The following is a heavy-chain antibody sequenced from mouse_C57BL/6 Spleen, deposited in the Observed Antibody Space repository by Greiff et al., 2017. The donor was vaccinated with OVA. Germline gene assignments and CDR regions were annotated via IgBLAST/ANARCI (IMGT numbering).Heavy chain of an antibody. CDR2: IYPRDGST. V-gene: IGHV1-85*01. Sequence: QVQLQQSGPELVKPGASVKLSCKASGYTFTSYDINWVKQRPGQGLEWIGCIYPRDGSTKYNEKFKGKATLTVDTSSSTAYMELHSLTSEDSAVYFCARKRTAQARAWFAYWGQGTLVTVSA. J-gene: IGHJ3*01. CDR1: GYTFTSYD. D-gene: IGHD3-2*02. CDR3: ARKRTAQARAWFAY.